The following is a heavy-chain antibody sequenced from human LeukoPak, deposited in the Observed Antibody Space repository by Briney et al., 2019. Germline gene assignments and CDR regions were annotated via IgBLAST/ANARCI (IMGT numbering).Heavy chain of an antibody. CDR2: INPKTGGL. V-gene: IGHV1-2*02. J-gene: IGHJ5*02. Sequence: ASVKLSCKASGYTFTGYYMHWVRQAPGQGLEWMGWINPKTGGLNYAQTFQGRVTMTTDSSISTAYMELSSLTSDDTAMYYCAKDRGSAWDMDAWGQGTLVTVSS. D-gene: IGHD6-19*01. CDR3: AKDRGSAWDMDA. CDR1: GYTFTGYY.